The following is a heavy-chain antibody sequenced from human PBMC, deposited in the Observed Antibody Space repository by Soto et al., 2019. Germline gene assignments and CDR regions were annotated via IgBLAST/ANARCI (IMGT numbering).Heavy chain of an antibody. Sequence: ASLPVSCEASGYTLTSFGIGCVRDAPGQGLEWMGWISAYNGNTNDAQKLQGRVTMTADTSTSTAYMELRSLRSDDTAVYYCARVPGTLRFLEFPFGYWGQGTLGTGSS. CDR1: GYTLTSFG. CDR2: ISAYNGNT. V-gene: IGHV1-18*04. D-gene: IGHD3-3*01. J-gene: IGHJ4*02. CDR3: ARVPGTLRFLEFPFGY.